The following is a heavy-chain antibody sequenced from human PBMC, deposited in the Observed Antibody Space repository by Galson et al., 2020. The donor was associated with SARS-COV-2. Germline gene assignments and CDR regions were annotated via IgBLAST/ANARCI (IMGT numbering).Heavy chain of an antibody. CDR2: IRHDGSNK. J-gene: IGHJ5*02. Sequence: GESLKISCATSGFTFSSYAIHWVRQAPGKGLEWVAFIRHDGSNKYYADSVKGRFTISRDNSKNTLYLQMNSLRAEDTAVYYCAKGQHSSGWPDNWFDPWGQGTLVTVSS. CDR3: AKGQHSSGWPDNWFDP. V-gene: IGHV3-30*02. D-gene: IGHD6-19*01. CDR1: GFTFSSYA.